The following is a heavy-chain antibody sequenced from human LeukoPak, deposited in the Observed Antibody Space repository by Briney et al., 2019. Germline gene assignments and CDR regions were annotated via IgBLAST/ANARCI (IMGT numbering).Heavy chain of an antibody. V-gene: IGHV3-30*02. CDR3: AKDLSYGIQLWPQFDC. CDR2: IRYDGSNT. D-gene: IGHD5-18*01. Sequence: GGSLRLSCAASGFTFSSYCMHWVRQAPGKGLEWVAFIRYDGSNTYYADSVKGRFTISRDNSKNTLYLQMNNLRAEDTAVYYCAKDLSYGIQLWPQFDCWGQGTLVTVSS. J-gene: IGHJ4*02. CDR1: GFTFSSYC.